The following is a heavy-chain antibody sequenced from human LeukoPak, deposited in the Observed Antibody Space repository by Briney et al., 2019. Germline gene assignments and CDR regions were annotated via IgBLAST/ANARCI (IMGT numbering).Heavy chain of an antibody. CDR2: IIPIFGTA. V-gene: IGHV1-69*05. Sequence: GASVKVSCKASGYTFTGYYMHWVRQAPGQGLEWMGGIIPIFGTANYAQKFQGRVTITTDESTSTAYMELSSLRSEDTAVYYCAREDRSSWYRHWGQGTLVTVSS. CDR1: GYTFTGYY. D-gene: IGHD6-13*01. CDR3: AREDRSSWYRH. J-gene: IGHJ4*02.